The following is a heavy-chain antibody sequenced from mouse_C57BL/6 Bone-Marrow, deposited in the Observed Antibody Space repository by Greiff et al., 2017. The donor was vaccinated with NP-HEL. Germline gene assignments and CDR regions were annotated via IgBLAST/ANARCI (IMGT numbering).Heavy chain of an antibody. J-gene: IGHJ2*01. D-gene: IGHD3-2*02. CDR1: GYAFTNYL. V-gene: IGHV1-54*01. CDR2: INPGSGGT. Sequence: QVQLKQSGAELVRPGTSVKVSCKASGYAFTNYLIEWVKQRPGQGLEWIGVINPGSGGTHYNEKFKGKATLTADKSSSTAYMQLSSLTSEDSAVYFCARDSSVYMYYFDYWGQGTTLTVSS. CDR3: ARDSSVYMYYFDY.